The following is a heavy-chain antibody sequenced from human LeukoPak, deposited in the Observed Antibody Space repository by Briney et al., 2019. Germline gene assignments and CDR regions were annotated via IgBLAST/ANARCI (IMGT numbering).Heavy chain of an antibody. CDR3: AKTSSPADNDAFDI. CDR2: ISWNSGSI. J-gene: IGHJ3*02. V-gene: IGHV3-9*01. CDR1: GFTFDDYA. Sequence: PGGSLRLSCAASGFTFDDYAMHWVRQAPGKGLEWVSGISWNSGSIGYADSVKGRFTISRDNAKNSLYLQMNSLRAEDTALYYCAKTSSPADNDAFDIWGQGTMVTVSS.